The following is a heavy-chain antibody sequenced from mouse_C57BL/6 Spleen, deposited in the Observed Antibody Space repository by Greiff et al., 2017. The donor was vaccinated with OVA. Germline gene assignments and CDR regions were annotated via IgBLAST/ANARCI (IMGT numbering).Heavy chain of an antibody. V-gene: IGHV1-7*01. J-gene: IGHJ4*01. CDR1: GYTFTSYW. D-gene: IGHD4-1*01. CDR2: INPSSGYT. Sequence: VKLVESGAELAKPGASVKLSCKASGYTFTSYWMHWVKQRPGQGLEWIGYINPSSGYTKYNQKFKDKATLTADKSSRTAYMQLSSLTYEDSAVYYCARSELGSYAMDYWGQGTSVTVSS. CDR3: ARSELGSYAMDY.